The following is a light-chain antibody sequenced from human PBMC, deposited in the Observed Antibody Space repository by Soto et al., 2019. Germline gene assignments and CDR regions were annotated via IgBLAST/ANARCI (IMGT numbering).Light chain of an antibody. CDR3: FSFTSTNTHV. CDR1: SSDFGSYKF. Sequence: QSVLTQPASVSGSPGQSVTISCTGTSSDFGSYKFVSWYQHHPGTVPKVIIYETSERPSGVSDRFSGSKSGNTASLTISGLQAEDEADYYCFSFTSTNTHVFGSRTKVTVL. CDR2: ETS. J-gene: IGLJ1*01. V-gene: IGLV2-23*01.